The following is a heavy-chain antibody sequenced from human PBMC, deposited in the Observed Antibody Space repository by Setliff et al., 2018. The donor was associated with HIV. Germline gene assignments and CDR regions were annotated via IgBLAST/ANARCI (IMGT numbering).Heavy chain of an antibody. CDR2: INHSGST. D-gene: IGHD2-21*02. Sequence: PSETLSLTCAVYGGSFSGYYWSWIRQPPGKGLEWIGEINHSGSTNYNPSLNSRVTISVDTSKNQFSLKVSSVSAADTTIYYWARGNYYDGDAPFDYWGHGTLVT. J-gene: IGHJ4*01. V-gene: IGHV4-34*01. CDR1: GGSFSGYY. CDR3: ARGNYYDGDAPFDY.